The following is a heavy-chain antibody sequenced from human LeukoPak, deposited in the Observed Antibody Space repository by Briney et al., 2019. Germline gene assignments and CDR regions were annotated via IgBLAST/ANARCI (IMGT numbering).Heavy chain of an antibody. Sequence: GGSLTLSCAASVFTYSSYAMSWVRQAPGKGLEGVSAISGSGGSTYYADSVKGRFTISRDNSKNTLYLQMNSLRAEDTAVYYCAKEPYGDYGDYEAFDIWGQGTMVTVSS. D-gene: IGHD4-17*01. CDR1: VFTYSSYA. CDR2: ISGSGGST. CDR3: AKEPYGDYGDYEAFDI. V-gene: IGHV3-23*01. J-gene: IGHJ3*02.